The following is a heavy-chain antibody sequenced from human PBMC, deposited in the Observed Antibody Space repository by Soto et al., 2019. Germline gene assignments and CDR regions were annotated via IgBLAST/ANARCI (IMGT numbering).Heavy chain of an antibody. CDR3: ARNGYSYGYGYYYYGMDV. Sequence: SETLSLTCTVSGGSISSSSYYWGWIRQPPGQGLEWIGSIYYSGSTYYNPSLKSRVTISVDTSKNQFSLKLSSVTAADTAVYYCARNGYSYGYGYYYYGMDVWGQGTTVTVSS. CDR2: IYYSGST. V-gene: IGHV4-39*01. J-gene: IGHJ6*02. D-gene: IGHD5-18*01. CDR1: GGSISSSSYY.